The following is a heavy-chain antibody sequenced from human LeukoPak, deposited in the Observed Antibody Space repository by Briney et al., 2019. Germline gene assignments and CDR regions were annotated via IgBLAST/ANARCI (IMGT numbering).Heavy chain of an antibody. Sequence: PGGSLRLSCAASGFTFSSYSMNWVRQAPGKGLEWVSSISSSSSYIYYADSVKGRFTISRDNAKNSLYLQMNSLRAEDTAVYYCARDPSMTTVVTADAFDIWGQGTMVTVSS. J-gene: IGHJ3*02. D-gene: IGHD4-23*01. CDR2: ISSSSSYI. CDR1: GFTFSSYS. V-gene: IGHV3-21*01. CDR3: ARDPSMTTVVTADAFDI.